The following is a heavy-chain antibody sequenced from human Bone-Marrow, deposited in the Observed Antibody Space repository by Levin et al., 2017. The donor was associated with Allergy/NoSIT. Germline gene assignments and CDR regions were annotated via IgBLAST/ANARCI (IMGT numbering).Heavy chain of an antibody. Sequence: ESGPTLVKPTQTLTLTCTFSGFSLSTSGVGVGWIRQPPGKALEWLALIYWDDDKRYSPSLKSRLTITKDTSKNQVVLTMTNMDPVDTATYYCATLVVVAATLDAFDIWGQGTMVTVSS. D-gene: IGHD2-15*01. J-gene: IGHJ3*02. CDR1: GFSLSTSGVG. V-gene: IGHV2-5*02. CDR2: IYWDDDK. CDR3: ATLVVVAATLDAFDI.